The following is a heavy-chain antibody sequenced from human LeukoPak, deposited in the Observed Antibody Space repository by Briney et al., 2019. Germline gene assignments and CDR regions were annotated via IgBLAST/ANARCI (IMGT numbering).Heavy chain of an antibody. J-gene: IGHJ6*03. V-gene: IGHV1-69*05. CDR1: GGTFSSYA. CDR3: AGAPAPQCSGGSCYYYYYYMDV. D-gene: IGHD2-15*01. Sequence: SVKVSCKASGGTFSSYAISWVRQAPGQGLEWMGGIIPIFGTANYAQKFRDRVTITTDESTSTAYMELTSLRSEDTAVYYCAGAPAPQCSGGSCYYYYYYMDVWGKGTTVTVSS. CDR2: IIPIFGTA.